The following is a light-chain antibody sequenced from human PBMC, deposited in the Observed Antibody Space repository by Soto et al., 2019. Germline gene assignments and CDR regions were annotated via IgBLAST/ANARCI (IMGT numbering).Light chain of an antibody. CDR1: QSVSSKF. J-gene: IGKJ5*01. CDR3: HQYGTFPIT. CDR2: DAS. Sequence: EIVLTQSPGTLSLSPGERSALSCISSQSVSSKFLAWYQQKPGQAPRLLIYDASERATGIPARFSGSGSETDFTLTISRLEPEDFAVYFCHQYGTFPITFGQGTRLEI. V-gene: IGKV3-20*01.